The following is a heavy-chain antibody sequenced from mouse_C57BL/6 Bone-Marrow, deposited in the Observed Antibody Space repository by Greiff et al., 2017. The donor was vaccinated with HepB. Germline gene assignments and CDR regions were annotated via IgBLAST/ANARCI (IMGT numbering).Heavy chain of an antibody. CDR3: ARDYYGSSFYWYFDV. J-gene: IGHJ1*03. V-gene: IGHV2-9*01. CDR1: GFSLTRYG. Sequence: VQGVESGPGLVAPSQSLSITCTVSGFSLTRYGVDWVRQPPGKGLEWLGVIWGGGSTNYNSALMSRLSISKDNSKSQVFLKMNSLQTDDTAMYYCARDYYGSSFYWYFDVWGTGTTVTVSS. CDR2: IWGGGST. D-gene: IGHD1-1*01.